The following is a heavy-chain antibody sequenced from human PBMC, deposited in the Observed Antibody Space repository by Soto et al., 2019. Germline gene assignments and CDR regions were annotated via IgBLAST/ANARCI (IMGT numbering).Heavy chain of an antibody. D-gene: IGHD3-10*01. V-gene: IGHV3-23*01. CDR2: LSGDDTRT. Sequence: PGGSLRLSCAASGFTFSSYAMTWVRQAPGKGLEWVATLSGDDTRTYYADSVKGRFAISRDTSSNTLYLQMNSLRAEDTAIYYCAKRGVPMVPGRANYFYYCGQDSLLPVSS. CDR1: GFTFSSYA. CDR3: AKRGVPMVPGRANYFYY. J-gene: IGHJ4*02.